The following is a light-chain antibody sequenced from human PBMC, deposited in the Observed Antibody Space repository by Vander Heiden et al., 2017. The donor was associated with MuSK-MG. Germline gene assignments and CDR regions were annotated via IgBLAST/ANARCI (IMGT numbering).Light chain of an antibody. V-gene: IGKV1-33*01. CDR3: QHHENLPSIP. Sequence: DIQMTQSPSSLSASVGDRVTITCQASQDISNYLNWYQQKPGKAPKLLIYDASNWETGVQSRFSGSGCGKDFIFTSSSRHHEDIASYYCQHHENLPSIPFGQGTRLEIK. CDR1: QDISNY. J-gene: IGKJ5*01. CDR2: DAS.